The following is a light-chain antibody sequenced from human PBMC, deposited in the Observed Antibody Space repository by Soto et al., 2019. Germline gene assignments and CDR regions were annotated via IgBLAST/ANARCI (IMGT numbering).Light chain of an antibody. J-gene: IGKJ2*01. Sequence: EIVMTQSPATLSVSPGERATLSCRASQSVSSILAWYQQKPGQAPRLLIYGASTRATGIPARFSGSGSGTEFPLTISSLQSEDFAVYYCQQYNSWPYTFGQGTKLEIK. CDR3: QQYNSWPYT. V-gene: IGKV3D-15*01. CDR2: GAS. CDR1: QSVSSI.